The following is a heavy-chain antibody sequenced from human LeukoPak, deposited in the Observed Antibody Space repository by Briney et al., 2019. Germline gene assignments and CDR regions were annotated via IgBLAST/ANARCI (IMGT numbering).Heavy chain of an antibody. CDR2: VRGSDAGT. J-gene: IGHJ4*02. Sequence: PRGSLRLSCAASGFTFSSYAMNWVRQAPGKGLEWVSAVRGSDAGTSYADSVKGRFTISRDNSKNTLYLQMNSLRAEDTAVYYCAKNRGGSYYSGSDYWGQGTLVTVSS. CDR1: GFTFSSYA. V-gene: IGHV3-23*01. D-gene: IGHD1-26*01. CDR3: AKNRGGSYYSGSDY.